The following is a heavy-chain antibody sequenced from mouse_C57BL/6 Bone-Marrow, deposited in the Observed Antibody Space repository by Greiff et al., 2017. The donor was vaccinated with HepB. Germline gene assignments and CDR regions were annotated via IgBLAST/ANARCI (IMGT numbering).Heavy chain of an antibody. CDR2: ISNGGGST. CDR3: ARRYDYDGFYAMDY. Sequence: EVKLEESGGGLVQPGGSLKLSCAASGFTFSDYYIYWVRQTPEKRLEWVAYISNGGGSTYYPDTVKGRFTISRDNAKNTLYLQMSRLKSEDTAMYYCARRYDYDGFYAMDYWGQGTSVTVSS. V-gene: IGHV5-12*01. CDR1: GFTFSDYY. D-gene: IGHD2-4*01. J-gene: IGHJ4*01.